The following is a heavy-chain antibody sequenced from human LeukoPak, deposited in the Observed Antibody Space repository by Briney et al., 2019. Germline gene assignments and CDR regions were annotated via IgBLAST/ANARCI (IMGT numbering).Heavy chain of an antibody. D-gene: IGHD3-10*01. Sequence: SETLSLTCAVYGGSFSGYYWSWIRQPPGKGLEWIGEINHSGSTNYNPSLKSRVTISVDTSKNQFSLRLSSVTAADTAVYYCARSLTRVGSYYNYGFFDYWGQGTLVTVSS. CDR2: INHSGST. CDR1: GGSFSGYY. CDR3: ARSLTRVGSYYNYGFFDY. J-gene: IGHJ4*02. V-gene: IGHV4-34*01.